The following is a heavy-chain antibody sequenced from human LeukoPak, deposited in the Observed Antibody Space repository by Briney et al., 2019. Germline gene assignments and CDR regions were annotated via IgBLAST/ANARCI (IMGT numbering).Heavy chain of an antibody. CDR1: GYTFTSYA. CDR3: ARDISSGWYFDY. Sequence: GGSLRLSCAASGYTFTSYAMHWVRQAPGQRLEGMGWINAGNGNTKYSQKFQGRVTITRDTSASTAYMELSSLRSEDTAVYYCARDISSGWYFDYWGQGTLVTVSS. V-gene: IGHV1-3*01. D-gene: IGHD6-19*01. J-gene: IGHJ4*02. CDR2: INAGNGNT.